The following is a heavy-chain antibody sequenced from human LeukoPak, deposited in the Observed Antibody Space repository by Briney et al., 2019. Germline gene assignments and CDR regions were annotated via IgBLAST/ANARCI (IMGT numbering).Heavy chain of an antibody. J-gene: IGHJ4*02. Sequence: ASVKVSCMASGYTFTSYDINWVRQATGQGLEWMGWMNPNSGNTGYAQKFQGRVTMTRDTSIRTAYMELSSLTSEDTAVYYCARNVPSTGDFVYWGQGTLVTVSS. D-gene: IGHD3-10*01. V-gene: IGHV1-8*01. CDR1: GYTFTSYD. CDR3: ARNVPSTGDFVY. CDR2: MNPNSGNT.